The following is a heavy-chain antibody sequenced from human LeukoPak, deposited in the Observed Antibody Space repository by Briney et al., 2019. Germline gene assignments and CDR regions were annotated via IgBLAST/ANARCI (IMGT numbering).Heavy chain of an antibody. Sequence: SETLSLTCTVSGGSVSSGSYYWSWTRQPPGKGLEWIGYIYYSGSTNYNPSLKSRVTISVDTSKNQFSLKLSSVTAADTAVYYCARDIVVVPAATYYYYGMDVWGQGTTVTVSS. CDR1: GGSVSSGSYY. J-gene: IGHJ6*02. CDR3: ARDIVVVPAATYYYYGMDV. CDR2: IYYSGST. D-gene: IGHD2-2*01. V-gene: IGHV4-61*01.